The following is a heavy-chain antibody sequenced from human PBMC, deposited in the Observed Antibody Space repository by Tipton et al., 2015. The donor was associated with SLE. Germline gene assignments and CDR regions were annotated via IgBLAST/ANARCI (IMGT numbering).Heavy chain of an antibody. D-gene: IGHD5-12*01. CDR1: GGSIRSSTYY. CDR3: ARVSQGHGGYEWAGHFDH. CDR2: IHYSGST. J-gene: IGHJ4*02. V-gene: IGHV4-39*07. Sequence: TLSLTCTVSGGSIRSSTYYWGWIRQPPGKGLEWIATIHYSGSTFYKPSLKSRVTISVDTSKNQFSLRVSSVTAADTAVYYCARVSQGHGGYEWAGHFDHWGQGTLVTVSS.